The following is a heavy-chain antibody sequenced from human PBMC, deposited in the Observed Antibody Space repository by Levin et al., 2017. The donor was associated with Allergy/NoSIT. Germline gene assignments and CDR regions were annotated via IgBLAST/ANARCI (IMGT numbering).Heavy chain of an antibody. CDR3: VRPKVGELSWFDP. Sequence: SQTLSLTCTVSGGSISSSSSYWGWLRQPPGKGLEWIGSIYSTGTTYYNPSLKSRVTISVDTSKNQFSLKLSSVTAADTAVYYCVRPKVGELSWFDPWGQGTLVTVSS. V-gene: IGHV4-39*01. CDR1: GGSISSSSSY. CDR2: IYSTGTT. D-gene: IGHD3-10*01. J-gene: IGHJ5*02.